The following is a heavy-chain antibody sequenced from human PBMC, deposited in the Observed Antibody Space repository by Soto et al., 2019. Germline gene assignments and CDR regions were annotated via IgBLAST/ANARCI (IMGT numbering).Heavy chain of an antibody. CDR2: ISYDGTNK. V-gene: IGHV3-30-3*01. CDR1: GFSFSISP. Sequence: QVQLVESGGGVVQPGRSLRLSCAASGFSFSISPMHWVRQAPGKGPEWVALISYDGTNKFYADSVKGRCTISRDNSKSTLYLHVDSLRPEDAAVYYCARDPKTTGGQHWAFNYFDSWGQGTLVTVSS. CDR3: ARDPKTTGGQHWAFNYFDS. D-gene: IGHD2-8*02. J-gene: IGHJ4*02.